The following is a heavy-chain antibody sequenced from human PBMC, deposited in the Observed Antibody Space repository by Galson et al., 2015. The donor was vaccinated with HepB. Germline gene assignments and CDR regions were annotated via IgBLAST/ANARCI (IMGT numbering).Heavy chain of an antibody. CDR3: ARDPPPNYYDSSGLGGCFDY. CDR2: ISYDGSNK. Sequence: SLRLSCAASGFTFSSYAVHWVRQAPGKGLEWVAVISYDGSNKYYADSVKGRFTISRDNAKNSLYLQMNSLRDEDTAVYYCARDPPPNYYDSSGLGGCFDYWGQGTLVTVSS. D-gene: IGHD3-22*01. CDR1: GFTFSSYA. J-gene: IGHJ4*02. V-gene: IGHV3-30-3*01.